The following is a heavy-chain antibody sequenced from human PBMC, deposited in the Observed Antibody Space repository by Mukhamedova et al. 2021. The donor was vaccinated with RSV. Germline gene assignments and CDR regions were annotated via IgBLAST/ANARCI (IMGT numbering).Heavy chain of an antibody. CDR2: IRYDGSNK. V-gene: IGHV3-30*02. J-gene: IGHJ3*02. CDR3: AKVGGEGDAFDI. Sequence: APGKGLEWVAFIRYDGSNKYYADSVKGRFTISRDNSKNTLYLQMNSLRAEDTAVYYCAKVGGEGDAFDIWGQGTMVTVSS. D-gene: IGHD3-10*01.